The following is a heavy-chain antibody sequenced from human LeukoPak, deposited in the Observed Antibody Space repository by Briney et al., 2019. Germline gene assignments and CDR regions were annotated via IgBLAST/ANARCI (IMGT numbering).Heavy chain of an antibody. V-gene: IGHV3-21*01. CDR1: GFTFGSYS. J-gene: IGHJ3*02. CDR3: ARARVSTVTTWVGFDI. CDR2: ISSSTNYI. D-gene: IGHD4-17*01. Sequence: GGSLRLSXAASGFTFGSYSMNWVRQSPGKGLEWVSCISSSTNYIYHADSVKGRFTISRDNAKNSLYLQMNSLRPEDTAVYYCARARVSTVTTWVGFDIWGQGTRVTVSS.